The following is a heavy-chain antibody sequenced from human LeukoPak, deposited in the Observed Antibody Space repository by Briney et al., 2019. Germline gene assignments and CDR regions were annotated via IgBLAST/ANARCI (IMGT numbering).Heavy chain of an antibody. CDR3: ARDSGYKYDFWSVNGFAP. Sequence: SETLSLTCAVSGGSISSSNWWSWVRQPPGKGLEWIGEIYHSGSTNYNPSLKSRVTISVDKSKNQFSLKLSSVTAADTAVYYCARDSGYKYDFWSVNGFAPWGQETLVTVSS. V-gene: IGHV4-4*02. CDR2: IYHSGST. J-gene: IGHJ5*02. D-gene: IGHD3-3*01. CDR1: GGSISSSNW.